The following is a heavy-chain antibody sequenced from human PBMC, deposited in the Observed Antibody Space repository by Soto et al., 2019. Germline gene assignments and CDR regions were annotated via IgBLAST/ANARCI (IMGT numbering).Heavy chain of an antibody. CDR2: MNQDGSEK. J-gene: IGHJ6*02. V-gene: IGHV3-7*05. CDR1: GFTFGDYW. D-gene: IGHD1-1*01. Sequence: EVQLVESGGGLVQPGGSLRLSCTVSGFTFGDYWMTWVRQAPGKGLEWVANMNQDGSEKYYVDSVQGRFAISRDNAKNSLYLQMHSLSAEDTVVYYCASKRVSYAMDVWGQGTTVTVSS. CDR3: ASKRVSYAMDV.